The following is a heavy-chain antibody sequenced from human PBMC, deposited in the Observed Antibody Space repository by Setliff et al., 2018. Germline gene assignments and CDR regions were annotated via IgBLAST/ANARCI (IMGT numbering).Heavy chain of an antibody. J-gene: IGHJ4*02. CDR3: ARDQYDSSGYYLGKDY. CDR1: GYTFTGYY. D-gene: IGHD3-22*01. CDR2: INPNSGGT. V-gene: IGHV1-2*04. Sequence: ASVKVSCKASGYTFTGYYMHWVQQAPGQGLEWMGRINPNSGGTNYAQKFQGWVTMTRDTSISTAYMELSSLRAEDTAVYYCARDQYDSSGYYLGKDYWGQGTLVTVPQ.